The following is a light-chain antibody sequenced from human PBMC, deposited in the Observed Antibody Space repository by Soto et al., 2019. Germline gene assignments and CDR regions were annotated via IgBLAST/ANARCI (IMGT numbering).Light chain of an antibody. J-gene: IGKJ2*02. Sequence: EIVLTQSPATLSLSPGERATLSCRASQSVSSYLAWFQQKPGQAPSLLIYGASTRATGIPARFSGSGSGTDFTLTISSLEPEDFAVYYCQQRSSSPRTFGQGTKVEI. V-gene: IGKV3-11*01. CDR1: QSVSSY. CDR2: GAS. CDR3: QQRSSSPRT.